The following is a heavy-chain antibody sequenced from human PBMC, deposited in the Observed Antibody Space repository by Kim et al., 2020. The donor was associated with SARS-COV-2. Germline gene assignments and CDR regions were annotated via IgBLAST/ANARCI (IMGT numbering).Heavy chain of an antibody. D-gene: IGHD6-13*01. J-gene: IGHJ1*01. CDR1: GGSISSYY. V-gene: IGHV4-59*01. Sequence: SETLSLTCTVSGGSISSYYWSWIRQPPGTGLEWIGYIYYSGSTNYNPSLKSRVTISVDTSNNQFSLKLSYVPAADTAVYYCVRGRPSSRSVWAHGTPVTV. CDR3: VRGRPSSRSV. CDR2: IYYSGST.